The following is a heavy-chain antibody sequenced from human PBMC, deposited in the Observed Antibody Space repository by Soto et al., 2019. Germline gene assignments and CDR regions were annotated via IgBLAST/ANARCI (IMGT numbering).Heavy chain of an antibody. Sequence: QVHLVQSGAVVENPGASVKVSCKASGYTFTNFGINWVRQAPGQGLECMGWITPYNGNANYPQKHQDRLTITTDTSTNTAYLELRSLRSDDTAVYFCARARMFSGAHHDYWGQGTRVTVSS. D-gene: IGHD1-26*01. CDR1: GYTFTNFG. CDR3: ARARMFSGAHHDY. CDR2: ITPYNGNA. J-gene: IGHJ4*02. V-gene: IGHV1-18*04.